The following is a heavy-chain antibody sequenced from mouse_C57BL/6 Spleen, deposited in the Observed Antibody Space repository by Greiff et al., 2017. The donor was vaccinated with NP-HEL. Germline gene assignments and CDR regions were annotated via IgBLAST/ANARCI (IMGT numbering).Heavy chain of an antibody. Sequence: VQLQQSGAELVKPGASVKISCKASGYAFSSYWMNWVKQRPGKGLEWIGQIYPGDGDTNYNGKFKGKATLTADKSSSTAYMQLSSLTSEDSAVYFCARIYYDYAEAMDYWGQGTSVTVSS. V-gene: IGHV1-80*01. CDR3: ARIYYDYAEAMDY. CDR1: GYAFSSYW. J-gene: IGHJ4*01. CDR2: IYPGDGDT. D-gene: IGHD2-4*01.